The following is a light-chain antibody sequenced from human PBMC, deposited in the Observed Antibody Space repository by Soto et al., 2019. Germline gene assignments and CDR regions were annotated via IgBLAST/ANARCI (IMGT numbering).Light chain of an antibody. V-gene: IGKV1-39*01. J-gene: IGKJ1*01. CDR1: QNISSS. Sequence: DIQMTQSPSSLSASVGDRVTITCRASQNISSSLNCYQHKPGKAPKLLISAASSLQSGVPSRFSGSGSGTDFTLTISSLQPVDFATYYCQQSCSIHLFGQGTKVDIK. CDR3: QQSCSIHL. CDR2: AAS.